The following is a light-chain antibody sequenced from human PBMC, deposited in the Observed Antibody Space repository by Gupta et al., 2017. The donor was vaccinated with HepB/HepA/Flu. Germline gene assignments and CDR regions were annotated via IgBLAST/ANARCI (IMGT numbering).Light chain of an antibody. CDR3: CSYAGSYTWV. CDR2: DVS. Sequence: QSALTQPRSVSRSPGPSVTIHCTGTNSDVGGYNYVSWYQQHPGKAPKLMIYDVSKRPSGVPDRFSGSKSGNTASLTISGLQAEDEADYYCCSYAGSYTWVFGGGTKLTVL. CDR1: NSDVGGYNY. V-gene: IGLV2-11*01. J-gene: IGLJ3*02.